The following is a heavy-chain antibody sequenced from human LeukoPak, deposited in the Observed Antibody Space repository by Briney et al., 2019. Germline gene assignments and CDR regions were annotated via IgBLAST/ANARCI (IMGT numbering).Heavy chain of an antibody. CDR1: VDSVSSNSAA. V-gene: IGHV6-1*01. CDR2: TYYRSKWYN. CDR3: ARGSPIFDIVATSNPSDFDY. J-gene: IGHJ4*02. Sequence: SQTLSLTCAISVDSVSSNSAAWNWIRQSPSRGLEWLGRTYYRSKWYNDYAVSVKSRITINPDTSKNQFSLQLNSVTPEDTAVYYCARGSPIFDIVATSNPSDFDYWGQGTLVTVSS. D-gene: IGHD5-12*01.